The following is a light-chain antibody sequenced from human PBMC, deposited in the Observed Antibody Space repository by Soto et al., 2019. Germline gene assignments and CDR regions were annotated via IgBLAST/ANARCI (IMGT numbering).Light chain of an antibody. CDR2: DAS. Sequence: QLNRSPSSLSAKVIDIFTISFRASPGIGSALAWYKQKPGTAPKVLISDASSLNSGVPSRFSGSGSGTDFTLTISSLQPEDFAVYYCQQYNNWRDTFGQGTRLEIK. CDR1: PGIGSA. CDR3: QQYNNWRDT. J-gene: IGKJ5*01. V-gene: IGKV1D-13*01.